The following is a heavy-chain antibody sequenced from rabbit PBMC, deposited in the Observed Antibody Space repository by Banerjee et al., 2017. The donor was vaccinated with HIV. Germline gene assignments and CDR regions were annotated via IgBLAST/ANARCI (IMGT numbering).Heavy chain of an antibody. CDR1: GFDFSSNL. J-gene: IGHJ4*01. Sequence: QSLEESGGDLVQPEGSLTLTCTASGFDFSSNLMGWVRQAPGKGLEWIGRINTSSGNTVYASWAKGRFTISKTSSTTVTLQMTSLTAADTATYFCARDLGGSGYFNVFRLWGPGTWSPS. V-gene: IGHV1S40*01. CDR3: ARDLGGSGYFNVFRL. CDR2: INTSSGNT. D-gene: IGHD1-1*01.